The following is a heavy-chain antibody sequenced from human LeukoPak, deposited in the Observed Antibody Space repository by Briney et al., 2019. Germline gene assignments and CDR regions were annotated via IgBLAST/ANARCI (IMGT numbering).Heavy chain of an antibody. CDR3: TRRIAAAGNVHFDY. V-gene: IGHV3-49*04. CDR2: IRSKAYGGTT. CDR1: GFTFGDYA. Sequence: GGSLRLSCTASGFTFGDYAMSRVRQAPGKGLEWVGFIRSKAYGGTTEYAASVKGRFTISRDDSKSIAYLQMNSLKTEDTAVYYCTRRIAAAGNVHFDYWGQGTLVTVSS. D-gene: IGHD6-13*01. J-gene: IGHJ4*02.